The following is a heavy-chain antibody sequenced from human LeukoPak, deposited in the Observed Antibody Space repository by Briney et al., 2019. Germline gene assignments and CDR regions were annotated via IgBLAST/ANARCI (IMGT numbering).Heavy chain of an antibody. CDR1: GFTFSSYA. D-gene: IGHD3-22*01. J-gene: IGHJ4*02. V-gene: IGHV3-23*01. CDR2: ISGSGGST. CDR3: VSRDGSGL. Sequence: PGGSLRLSCAASGFTFSSYAMSWVRQAPGKGLEWVSAISGSGGSTYYADSVKGRFTISRDDSKNTLYLQMSSLKVEDTAMYFCVSRDGSGLWGQGTLVTVSS.